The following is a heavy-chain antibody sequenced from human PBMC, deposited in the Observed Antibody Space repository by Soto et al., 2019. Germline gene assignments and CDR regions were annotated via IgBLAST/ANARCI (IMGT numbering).Heavy chain of an antibody. Sequence: PSETLSLTCTVSCGSISSVDHYRSWIRQPPGKCLEWIGYIYYIGIXXYNPSLKXXVTISVDTSNXQFSLXLLSVTAADTAVYYCARTPLLCGQGTLVT. CDR1: CGSISSVDHY. D-gene: IGHD1-26*01. J-gene: IGHJ4*02. V-gene: IGHV4-30-4*01. CDR3: ARTPLL. CDR2: IYYIGIX.